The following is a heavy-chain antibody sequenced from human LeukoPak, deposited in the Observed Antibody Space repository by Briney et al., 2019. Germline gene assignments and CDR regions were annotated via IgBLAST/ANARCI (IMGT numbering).Heavy chain of an antibody. V-gene: IGHV3-7*01. D-gene: IGHD2-2*01. CDR3: AREIPGAMNAFDI. Sequence: PGGSLRLSCAASGFSFSSYWMSWVRQAPGKGLEWVANIKEDGSDKNYVDSVKGRCTISRDNAKNSLYLQMNSLRAEGTAVYYCAREIPGAMNAFDIWGQGTTVTVSS. J-gene: IGHJ3*02. CDR2: IKEDGSDK. CDR1: GFSFSSYW.